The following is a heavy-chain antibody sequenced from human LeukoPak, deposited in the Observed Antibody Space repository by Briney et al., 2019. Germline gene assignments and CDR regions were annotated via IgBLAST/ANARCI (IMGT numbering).Heavy chain of an antibody. CDR3: ARYTAMVNVYFDY. CDR2: MSGSGGST. CDR1: GFTYSSYA. V-gene: IGHV3-23*01. Sequence: GGPVRLSCGASGFTYSSYAMSGLREAPGKALVGVSAMSGSGGSTYYADAVQGRFTISRDNSKNTLYLQINSLRAEDTAVYYCARYTAMVNVYFDYWGQGTLVTASS. D-gene: IGHD5-18*01. J-gene: IGHJ4*02.